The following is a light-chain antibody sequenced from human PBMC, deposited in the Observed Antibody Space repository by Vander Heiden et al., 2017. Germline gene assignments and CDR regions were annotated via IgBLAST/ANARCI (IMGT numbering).Light chain of an antibody. CDR3: QQYQDWPFT. V-gene: IGKV3-15*01. Sequence: EIVMTQSPVTLSVSPGERATLSCRASQNIDSNLAWYQQKPGQAPRLLSYAASTRATDVPARFSGSGSGTDFTLTINNLQSEDFVVYYCQQYQDWPFTFGQGTKPEI. CDR2: AAS. CDR1: QNIDSN. J-gene: IGKJ2*01.